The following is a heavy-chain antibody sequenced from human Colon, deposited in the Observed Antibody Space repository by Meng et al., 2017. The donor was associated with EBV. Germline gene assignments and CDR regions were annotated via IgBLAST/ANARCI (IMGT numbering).Heavy chain of an antibody. CDR3: ARNYYFDY. CDR1: GGSINSGDYY. J-gene: IGHJ4*02. V-gene: IGHV4-30-4*01. Sequence: QVRLQVSGPGLVKPSQTPSLTCTVSGGSINSGDYYWSWIRQPPGKGLEWIGFIYYTGSTYYNPSLKSRVTISMDTSKNQFSLRLSSVTAADTAVYYCARNYYFDYWGQGTLVTVSS. CDR2: IYYTGST.